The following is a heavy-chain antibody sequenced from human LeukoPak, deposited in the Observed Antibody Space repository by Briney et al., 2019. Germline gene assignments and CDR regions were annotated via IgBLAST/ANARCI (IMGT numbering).Heavy chain of an antibody. CDR3: KRDIVVVPTAITDYYQYYGMDV. CDR2: IRSKTDGGKI. D-gene: IGHD2-2*01. J-gene: IGHJ6*02. Sequence: KPGGSLRLSCAASGFTFSNAWMSWVRQAPGKGLEWVGRIRSKTDGGKIDYAAPVKGRFTISRDDSESTLYLQMNNLKTEDTAVYYCKRDIVVVPTAITDYYQYYGMDVWGQGTTVAVPS. V-gene: IGHV3-15*05. CDR1: GFTFSNAW.